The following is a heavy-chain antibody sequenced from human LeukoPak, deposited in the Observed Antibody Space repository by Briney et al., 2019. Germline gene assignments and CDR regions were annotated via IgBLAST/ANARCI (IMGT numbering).Heavy chain of an antibody. J-gene: IGHJ4*02. CDR3: ARWSLWRGYFDY. CDR2: INHSGST. V-gene: IGHV4-34*01. CDR1: GGSFSGYY. Sequence: SETLSLTCAVYGGSFSGYYWSWIRQPPGKGLEWIGEINHSGSTNYNPSLKGRVTISVDTSKNQFSLKLSSVTAADTAVYYCARWSLWRGYFDYWGQGTLVTVSS.